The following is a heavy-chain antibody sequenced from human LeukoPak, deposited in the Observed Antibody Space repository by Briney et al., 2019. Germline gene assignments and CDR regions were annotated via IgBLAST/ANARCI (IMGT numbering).Heavy chain of an antibody. D-gene: IGHD1-26*01. V-gene: IGHV3-20*04. CDR2: INWNGGST. CDR3: ARVGGSGSYKGQGPFDY. Sequence: TGGSLRLSCAVSGFTFDDYGMSWVRQAPGKGLEWVSGINWNGGSTGYADSVKGRFTISRDNAKNSLYLQMNSLRAEDTALYYCARVGGSGSYKGQGPFDYWGQGTLVTVSS. J-gene: IGHJ4*02. CDR1: GFTFDDYG.